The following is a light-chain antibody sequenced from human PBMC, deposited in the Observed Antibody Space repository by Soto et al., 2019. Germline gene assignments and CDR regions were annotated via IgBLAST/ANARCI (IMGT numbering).Light chain of an antibody. CDR2: DND. CDR1: SSNIESNY. CDR3: GTWDNSLSGVI. J-gene: IGLJ2*01. Sequence: QSVLTQPPSVSAAPGQKVSISCSGSSSNIESNYVSWYQHLPGTAPRLLIYDNDKRPSGIPARFSGSKSGTSATLGITGLQTGDEADYYCGTWDNSLSGVIFGGGTQLTV. V-gene: IGLV1-51*01.